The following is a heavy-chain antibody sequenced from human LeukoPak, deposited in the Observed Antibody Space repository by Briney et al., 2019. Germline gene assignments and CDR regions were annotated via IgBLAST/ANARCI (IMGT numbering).Heavy chain of an antibody. J-gene: IGHJ3*02. D-gene: IGHD3-22*01. Sequence: SETLSLTCTVSGDSINDYYWSWIRQPPGNRLEWIGWIYYSGSTMYSPSLESRVTTSLDTSRTQFSLDLNSVTAADTAVYYCARHAGFGSGYYHDAFDIWGQGSMVIVSS. CDR1: GDSINDYY. CDR3: ARHAGFGSGYYHDAFDI. CDR2: IYYSGST. V-gene: IGHV4-59*08.